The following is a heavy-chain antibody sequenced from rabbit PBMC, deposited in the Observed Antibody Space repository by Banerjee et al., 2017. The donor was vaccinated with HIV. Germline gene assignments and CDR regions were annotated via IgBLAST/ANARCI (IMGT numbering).Heavy chain of an antibody. Sequence: QEQLVESGGGLVQPEGSLTLTCKASGFDFSSNTMCWVRQAPGKGLEWIGCIYNGDGNTYYASWAKGRFTVSKTSSTTVTLQMTSLTAADTTTYFCARDGDYDDYAYYFSLWGPGTLVTVS. J-gene: IGHJ4*01. D-gene: IGHD2-1*01. CDR1: GFDFSSNT. CDR3: ARDGDYDDYAYYFSL. V-gene: IGHV1S47*01. CDR2: IYNGDGNT.